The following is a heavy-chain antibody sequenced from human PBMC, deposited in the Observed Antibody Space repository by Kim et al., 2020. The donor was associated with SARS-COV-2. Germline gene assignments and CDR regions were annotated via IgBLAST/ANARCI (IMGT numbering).Heavy chain of an antibody. J-gene: IGHJ4*02. V-gene: IGHV5-10-1*01. CDR2: IDPSDSYT. CDR1: GYSFTSYW. D-gene: IGHD5-18*01. Sequence: GESLKISCKGSGYSFTSYWISWVRQMPGKGLEWMGRIDPSDSYTNYSPSFQGHVTISADKSISTAYLQWSSLKASDTAMYYCARQGRYSYGSLSFEYWGQGTLVTVSS. CDR3: ARQGRYSYGSLSFEY.